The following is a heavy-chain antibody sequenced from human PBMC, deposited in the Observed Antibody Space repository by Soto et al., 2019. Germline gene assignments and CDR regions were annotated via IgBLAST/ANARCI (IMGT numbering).Heavy chain of an antibody. Sequence: NPSETLSLTCTVSGGSISSGGYYWSWIRQHPGKGLEWIGYIYYSGSTYYNPSLKSRVTISVDTSKNQFSLKLSSVTAADTAVYYCARVRSEAATNFYYYYYYGMDVWGQGTTVTVSS. V-gene: IGHV4-31*03. J-gene: IGHJ6*02. CDR2: IYYSGST. CDR3: ARVRSEAATNFYYYYYYGMDV. D-gene: IGHD2-15*01. CDR1: GGSISSGGYY.